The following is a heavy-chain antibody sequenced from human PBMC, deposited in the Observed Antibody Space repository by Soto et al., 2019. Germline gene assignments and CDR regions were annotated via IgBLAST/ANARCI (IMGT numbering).Heavy chain of an antibody. Sequence: EVQLVESGGGLVQPGGSLRLSCAASGFTFSSYDMHWVRQATGKGLEWVSAIGTAGDTYYPGSVKGRFTISRENAKNSLYRQMNSLRAGDTAVYYCARGGLGGVIVRHGMDVWGQGTTVTVSS. CDR3: ARGGLGGVIVRHGMDV. D-gene: IGHD3-16*02. V-gene: IGHV3-13*04. CDR1: GFTFSSYD. J-gene: IGHJ6*02. CDR2: IGTAGDT.